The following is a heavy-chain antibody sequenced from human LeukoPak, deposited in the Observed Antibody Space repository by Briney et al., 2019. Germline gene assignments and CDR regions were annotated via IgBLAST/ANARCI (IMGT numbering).Heavy chain of an antibody. Sequence: GGSLRLSCAASGFTFGNSWVHWVRQAPGKGLVWVSLINADGSTTSYADSMKGRFTISRDNARNTLSLEMNSLTIEDTAVYYCIVVVEPPDSDGFDVWGQGTMITVSS. D-gene: IGHD1-14*01. CDR3: IVVVEPPDSDGFDV. CDR1: GFTFGNSW. CDR2: INADGSTT. J-gene: IGHJ3*01. V-gene: IGHV3-74*01.